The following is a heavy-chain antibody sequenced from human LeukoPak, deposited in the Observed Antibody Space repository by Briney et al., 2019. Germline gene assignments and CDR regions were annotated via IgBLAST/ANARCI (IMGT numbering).Heavy chain of an antibody. D-gene: IGHD3-10*01. CDR1: GFTFNNYA. CDR2: ISASGGST. V-gene: IGHV3-23*01. Sequence: GGSLRLFCAASGFTFNNYAMTWVRQAPGQGLEWFSTISASGGSTYNADSVKGRFTISRDNSKSTLYLQMISLRVEDTAVYYCAKTYYSSGSYYHFEYWGQGTQVTVSS. CDR3: AKTYYSSGSYYHFEY. J-gene: IGHJ4*02.